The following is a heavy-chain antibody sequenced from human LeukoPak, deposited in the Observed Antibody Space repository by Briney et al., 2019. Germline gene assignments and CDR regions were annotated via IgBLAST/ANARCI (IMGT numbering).Heavy chain of an antibody. J-gene: IGHJ4*02. D-gene: IGHD5-12*01. CDR1: GFTFSDYY. V-gene: IGHV3-11*04. Sequence: PGGSLRLSCAASGFTFSDYYMSWIRQAPGKGLEWVSYISSSGNTIYYAESVKGRFTISRDNAKNTLYLQMNSLRAEDTAAFYCGRGRPRGYSGYVIDYWGQGTPITVSS. CDR3: GRGRPRGYSGYVIDY. CDR2: ISSSGNTI.